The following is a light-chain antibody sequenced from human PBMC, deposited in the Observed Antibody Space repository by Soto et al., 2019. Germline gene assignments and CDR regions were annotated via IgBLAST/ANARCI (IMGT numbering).Light chain of an antibody. CDR2: RAS. V-gene: IGKV1-5*03. CDR1: RDIGTW. Sequence: TQMTQSPSTLSASVGDSVSNTCRASRDIGTWLAWFQQKPGRAPNLLIYRASTLARGVPSRFSGSGSGTEFTLTISSLQPDDFATYYCHRHETYPLAFGGGTKVDI. CDR3: HRHETYPLA. J-gene: IGKJ4*01.